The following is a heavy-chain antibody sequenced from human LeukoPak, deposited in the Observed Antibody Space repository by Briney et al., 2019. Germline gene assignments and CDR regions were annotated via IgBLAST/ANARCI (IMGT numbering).Heavy chain of an antibody. CDR2: ISGSGGST. V-gene: IGHV3-23*01. CDR3: AKERYCSSISCYTGDH. Sequence: GGSLRLSCAASGFTFSSYAMSWVRQAPGKGLEWVSVISGSGGSTYYADSVKGRFTISRDNSKNTLYLQMNSLRVEDTAVYYCAKERYCSSISCYTGDHWGQGTLVTVSS. D-gene: IGHD2-2*02. CDR1: GFTFSSYA. J-gene: IGHJ4*02.